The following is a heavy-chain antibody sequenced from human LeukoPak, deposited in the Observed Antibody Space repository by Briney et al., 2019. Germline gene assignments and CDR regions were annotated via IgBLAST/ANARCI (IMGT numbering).Heavy chain of an antibody. CDR2: ISGSGGST. V-gene: IGHV3-23*01. D-gene: IGHD6-13*01. J-gene: IGHJ4*02. Sequence: PGGSLRPSCAASGFTFSSYAMSWVRQAPGKGLEWVSAISGSGGSTYYADSVKGRFTISRDNSKNTLYLQMNSLRAEDTAVYYCAIYSSSWYTYYFDYWGQGTLVTVSS. CDR3: AIYSSSWYTYYFDY. CDR1: GFTFSSYA.